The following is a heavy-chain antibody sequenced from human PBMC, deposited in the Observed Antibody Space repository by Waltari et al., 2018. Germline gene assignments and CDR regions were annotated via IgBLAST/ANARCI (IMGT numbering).Heavy chain of an antibody. D-gene: IGHD1-26*01. J-gene: IGHJ4*02. CDR3: ARIRYSGNYYYFDD. V-gene: IGHV4-59*01. CDR2: ISNSGST. CDR1: SVSISSSY. Sequence: QVQLQESGPGLVKPSETLSLTCTVSSVSISSSYWSWIRQPPGKGLEWIGYISNSGSTSHNPSLKSRVTISVDTPKNQFSLKVTSVTAADTAVYYCARIRYSGNYYYFDDWGQGTLVTVSS.